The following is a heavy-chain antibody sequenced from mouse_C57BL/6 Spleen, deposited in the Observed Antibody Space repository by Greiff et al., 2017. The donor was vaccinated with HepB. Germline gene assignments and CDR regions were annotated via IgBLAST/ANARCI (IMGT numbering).Heavy chain of an antibody. J-gene: IGHJ1*03. CDR1: GYTFTSYW. CDR3: ARRDYDGWYFDV. Sequence: VQLQQPGAELVKPGASVKMSCKASGYTFTSYWITWVEQRPGQGLEWIGDIYPGSGSTNYNEKFKSKATLTVDTSASTADMQLSSLTSEDAAVYYCARRDYDGWYFDVWGTGTTVTVSS. D-gene: IGHD2-4*01. V-gene: IGHV1-55*01. CDR2: IYPGSGST.